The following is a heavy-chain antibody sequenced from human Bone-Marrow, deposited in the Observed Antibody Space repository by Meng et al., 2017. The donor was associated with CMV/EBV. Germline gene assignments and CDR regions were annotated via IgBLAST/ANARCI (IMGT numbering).Heavy chain of an antibody. D-gene: IGHD3-3*01. Sequence: GESLKISCAASGFTFSSYWMHWVRQAPGKGLVWVSRINSDGSSTSYADSVKGRFTISRDNAKNTLYLQMNSLRAEDTAVYYCARDLPDIRFLEWLIEAAPDAFDIWGQGTMGTVPS. J-gene: IGHJ3*02. CDR2: INSDGSST. CDR1: GFTFSSYW. V-gene: IGHV3-74*01. CDR3: ARDLPDIRFLEWLIEAAPDAFDI.